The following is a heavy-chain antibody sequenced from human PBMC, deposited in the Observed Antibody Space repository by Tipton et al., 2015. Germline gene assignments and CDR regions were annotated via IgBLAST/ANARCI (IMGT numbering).Heavy chain of an antibody. CDR3: AREIVGATDAFDI. V-gene: IGHV1-18*01. Sequence: QVQLVQSGAELKKPGASLKVSCKASGYTFNTYVINWVRQAPGQGLEWMGWISAYSGNTNYAQRFQGRVTMTRDTSISTAYMELSRLRSDDTAVYYCAREIVGATDAFDIWGQGTMVTVSS. J-gene: IGHJ3*02. CDR1: GYTFNTYV. CDR2: ISAYSGNT. D-gene: IGHD1-26*01.